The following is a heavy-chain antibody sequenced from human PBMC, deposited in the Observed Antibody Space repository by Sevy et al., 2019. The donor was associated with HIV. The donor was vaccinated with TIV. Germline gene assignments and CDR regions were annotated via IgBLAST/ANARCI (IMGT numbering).Heavy chain of an antibody. CDR1: GYTLTELS. J-gene: IGHJ5*02. Sequence: ASVKVSCKVSGYTLTELSMHWVRHAPGKGLEWMGGFDPEDGETIYAQKFQGRVTMTEDTSTDTAYMELSSLRSEDTAVYYCATGYCSSTSCYPNWFDPWGQGTLVTVSS. CDR3: ATGYCSSTSCYPNWFDP. D-gene: IGHD2-2*01. V-gene: IGHV1-24*01. CDR2: FDPEDGET.